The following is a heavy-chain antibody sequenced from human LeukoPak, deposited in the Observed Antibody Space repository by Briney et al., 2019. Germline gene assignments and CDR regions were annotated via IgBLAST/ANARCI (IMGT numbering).Heavy chain of an antibody. CDR2: ISAYNGNT. CDR1: GYTFTSYG. J-gene: IGHJ4*02. D-gene: IGHD3-3*01. CDR3: ARGPTYYDFLVGKKFDY. V-gene: IGHV1-18*04. Sequence: ASVKVSCKASGYTFTSYGISWVRQAPGQGLEWMGWISAYNGNTNYAQKLQGRVTMTTDTSTSTAYMELRSLRSDDTAVYYCARGPTYYDFLVGKKFDYWGQGTLVTVSS.